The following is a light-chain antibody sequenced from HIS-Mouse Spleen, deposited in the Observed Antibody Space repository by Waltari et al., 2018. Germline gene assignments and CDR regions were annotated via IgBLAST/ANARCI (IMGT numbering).Light chain of an antibody. J-gene: IGLJ3*02. Sequence: QSVLTQPPSASGTPGQRGTISCSGSSSNIGSHYVYWYQQLPGTAPKLLIYRNNQRPSGVPDRFSGSKSGTSASLAISGLRSEDEADYYCAAWDDSLSGPVFGGGTKLTVL. CDR2: RNN. V-gene: IGLV1-47*01. CDR3: AAWDDSLSGPV. CDR1: SSNIGSHY.